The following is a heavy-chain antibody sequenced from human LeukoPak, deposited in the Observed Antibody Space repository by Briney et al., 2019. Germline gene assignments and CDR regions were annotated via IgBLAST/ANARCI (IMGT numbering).Heavy chain of an antibody. J-gene: IGHJ6*03. Sequence: SETLSLTCTVSGGSITSSSYYWGWIRQPPGKGLEWIGSIYYTGSTYYNPSLKSRVTISVDTSKNQFSLKLSSVTAADTAVYYCARDRGDYYDSSGYYLDYMDVWGKGTTVTVSS. V-gene: IGHV4-39*07. D-gene: IGHD3-22*01. CDR1: GGSITSSSYY. CDR3: ARDRGDYYDSSGYYLDYMDV. CDR2: IYYTGST.